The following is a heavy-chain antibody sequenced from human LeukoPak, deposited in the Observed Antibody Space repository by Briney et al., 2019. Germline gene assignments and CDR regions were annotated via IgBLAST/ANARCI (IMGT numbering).Heavy chain of an antibody. CDR3: ARSTTIFGVIYGMDV. Sequence: KHGESLKISCKGSGYSFTSYWIGWVRQMPGKGLEWMGIIYPGDSDTRYSPSFQGQVTISADKSISTAYLQWSSLKASDTAMYYCARSTTIFGVIYGMDVWGQGTTVTVFS. J-gene: IGHJ6*02. CDR2: IYPGDSDT. D-gene: IGHD3-3*01. V-gene: IGHV5-51*01. CDR1: GYSFTSYW.